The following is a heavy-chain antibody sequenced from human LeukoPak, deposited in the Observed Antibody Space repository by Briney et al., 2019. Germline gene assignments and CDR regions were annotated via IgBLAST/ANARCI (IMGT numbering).Heavy chain of an antibody. J-gene: IGHJ4*02. Sequence: SETLSLTCAVSGGSVSSYYWAWIRQPAGKGLEWIGRLYPSGETNYNSTLKSRVTISLDTSKNQLSLRLRSVTAADTAVYYCVAGSQNTALIKWGQGTLVTVSS. D-gene: IGHD5-18*01. V-gene: IGHV4-4*07. CDR1: GGSVSSYY. CDR3: VAGSQNTALIK. CDR2: LYPSGET.